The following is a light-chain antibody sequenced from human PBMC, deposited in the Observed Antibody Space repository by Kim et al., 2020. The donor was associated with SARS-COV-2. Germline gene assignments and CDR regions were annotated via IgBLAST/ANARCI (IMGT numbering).Light chain of an antibody. Sequence: LSESVGDRVTITCRASQSISSWLAWYQQKSGKAPKLLIYKASSLESGVPSRFSGSGSGTEFTLTISSLQPDDFATYYCQQYFSYSSFGQGTKLEI. CDR2: KAS. CDR3: QQYFSYSS. J-gene: IGKJ2*03. V-gene: IGKV1-5*03. CDR1: QSISSW.